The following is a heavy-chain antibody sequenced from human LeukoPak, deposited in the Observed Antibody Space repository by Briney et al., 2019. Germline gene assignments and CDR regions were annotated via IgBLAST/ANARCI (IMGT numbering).Heavy chain of an antibody. CDR3: ARGPTYCSSSSCLQGE. J-gene: IGHJ4*02. D-gene: IGHD2-15*01. Sequence: SETLSLTCTVSGGSISSGSYYWSWIRQPAGKGLEWIGRIYTSGSTNYNPSLKSRVTISVDTSKYQFSLKLSPVTAADTAVYYCARGPTYCSSSSCLQGEWGQGTLVTVSS. V-gene: IGHV4-61*02. CDR2: IYTSGST. CDR1: GGSISSGSYY.